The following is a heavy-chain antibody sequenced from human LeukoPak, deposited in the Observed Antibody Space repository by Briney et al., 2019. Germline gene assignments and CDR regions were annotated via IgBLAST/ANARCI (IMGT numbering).Heavy chain of an antibody. CDR3: ARDRSTIFGVAKDWFDP. D-gene: IGHD3-3*01. J-gene: IGHJ5*02. CDR1: GFTFSNYA. V-gene: IGHV3-23*01. Sequence: PGASLRLSCAASGFTFSNYAMSWVRQAPGKGLEWVSAITGSGAVTYYADSVKGRFTISRENSKNTLYLQLNSLRAEDTAVYYCARDRSTIFGVAKDWFDPWGQGTLVTVSS. CDR2: ITGSGAVT.